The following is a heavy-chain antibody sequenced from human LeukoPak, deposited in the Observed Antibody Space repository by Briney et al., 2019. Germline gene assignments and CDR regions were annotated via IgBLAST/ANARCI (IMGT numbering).Heavy chain of an antibody. CDR3: ATCYGSGSYYLDY. CDR2: FDPEDGET. D-gene: IGHD3-10*01. J-gene: IGHJ4*02. Sequence: ASVKVSCKVSGYTLTELSMYWVRQAPGKGLEWMGGFDPEDGETIYAQKFQGRVTMTEDTSTDTAYMELSSLRSEDTAVYYCATCYGSGSYYLDYWGQGTLVTVSS. V-gene: IGHV1-24*01. CDR1: GYTLTELS.